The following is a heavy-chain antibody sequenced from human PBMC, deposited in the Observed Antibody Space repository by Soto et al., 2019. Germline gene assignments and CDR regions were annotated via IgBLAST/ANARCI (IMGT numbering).Heavy chain of an antibody. CDR2: ISATGGST. Sequence: GGSLRLSYAASEFNIRSYAMSWVRQTHGKGLEWVSTISATGGSTYYADSVKGRFTISRDNSKNTLFLEMNSLRAEETAVYYCAKFGPLELRYSLFSWLDPRGQGTLVTVSS. CDR1: EFNIRSYA. D-gene: IGHD3-9*01. CDR3: AKFGPLELRYSLFSWLDP. V-gene: IGHV3-23*01. J-gene: IGHJ5*02.